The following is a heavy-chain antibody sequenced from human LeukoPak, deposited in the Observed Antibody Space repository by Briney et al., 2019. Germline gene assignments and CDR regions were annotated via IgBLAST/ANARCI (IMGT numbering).Heavy chain of an antibody. CDR2: INAGNGNT. CDR1: GYTFTDYY. V-gene: IGHV1-3*03. Sequence: GASVKVSCKASGYTFTDYYIHWVRQAPGQRLEWMGWINAGNGNTKYSQEFQGRVTITRDTSASTAYMELSSLRSEDMAVYYCARDGGRAEAFDIWGQGTMVTVSS. D-gene: IGHD2-15*01. J-gene: IGHJ3*02. CDR3: ARDGGRAEAFDI.